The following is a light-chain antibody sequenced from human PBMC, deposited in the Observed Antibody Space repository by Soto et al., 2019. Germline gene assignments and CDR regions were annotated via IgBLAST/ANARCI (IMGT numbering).Light chain of an antibody. CDR3: QQYGGSHYVT. Sequence: EIVLTQSPGTLSWSPGERVTLSCRASQRVSSSYLAWYQQKPGQAPRLLIYGASSRAAGIPDRFSGSGSGTDFTLTISRLEPEDFAVYYCQQYGGSHYVTFGPGTKVDIK. J-gene: IGKJ3*01. V-gene: IGKV3-20*01. CDR2: GAS. CDR1: QRVSSSY.